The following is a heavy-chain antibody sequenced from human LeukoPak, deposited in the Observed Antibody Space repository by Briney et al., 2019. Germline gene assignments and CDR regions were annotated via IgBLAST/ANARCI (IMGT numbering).Heavy chain of an antibody. J-gene: IGHJ4*02. V-gene: IGHV3-48*01. CDR3: AREIPDY. Sequence: KGLEWVSYISSSSSTIYYADSVKGRFTISRDNAKNSLYLQMNSLRAEDTAVYYCAREIPDYWGQGTLVTVSS. CDR2: ISSSSSTI.